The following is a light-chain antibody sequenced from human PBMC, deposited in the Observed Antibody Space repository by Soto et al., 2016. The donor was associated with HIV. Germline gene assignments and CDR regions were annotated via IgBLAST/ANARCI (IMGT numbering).Light chain of an antibody. CDR1: NIATKS. CDR3: QVWHSSRDNYV. Sequence: SYELTQPPSVSVAPGRTASITCGGNNIATKSVHWYQQKPGQAPVLVVYDDSDRPSGIPERFSGSNSGSAATLTITRVEAGDEADYYCQVWHSSRDNYVFGPGTKVTVL. J-gene: IGLJ1*01. V-gene: IGLV3-21*03. CDR2: DDS.